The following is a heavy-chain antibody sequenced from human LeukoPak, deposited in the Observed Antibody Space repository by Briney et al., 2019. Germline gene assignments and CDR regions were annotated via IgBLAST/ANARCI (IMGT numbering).Heavy chain of an antibody. V-gene: IGHV3-23*01. Sequence: GGSLRLSCAASGFTFSSYSMRWVRQAPRKGLEWVSAISGSGGSTYYADSVKGRFTISRDNSKNTLYLQMNSLRAEDTAVYYCAKDELDSSGYYTGDYWGQGTLVTVSS. D-gene: IGHD3-22*01. CDR2: ISGSGGST. CDR1: GFTFSSYS. CDR3: AKDELDSSGYYTGDY. J-gene: IGHJ4*02.